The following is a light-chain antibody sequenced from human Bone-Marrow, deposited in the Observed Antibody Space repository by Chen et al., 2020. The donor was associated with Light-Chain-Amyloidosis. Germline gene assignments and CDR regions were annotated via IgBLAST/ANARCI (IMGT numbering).Light chain of an antibody. Sequence: DIQLSQSPSFLSASVGDRVTITCRASQGLSSCLAWYQQKQGKAPKLLIYAASTLQSGVPSRFSGNGSVTEFTLPSSSLQPEDFAIYYCQQLNSYPWTFRQGTKVEIK. V-gene: IGKV1-9*01. CDR1: QGLSSC. CDR3: QQLNSYPWT. J-gene: IGKJ1*01. CDR2: AAS.